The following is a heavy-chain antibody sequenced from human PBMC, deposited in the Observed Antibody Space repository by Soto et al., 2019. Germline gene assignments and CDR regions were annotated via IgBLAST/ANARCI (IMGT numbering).Heavy chain of an antibody. CDR1: GFTFCTYW. J-gene: IGHJ6*02. V-gene: IGHV3-7*01. D-gene: IGHD3-10*01. CDR2: IKQDGCGE. Sequence: PGGSLRLSCAASGFTFCTYWMSWVRQAPGKGREWVGNIKQDGCGENYVDSVNGRFTISRDNANPSLYLQMNSLRAEDTAVYYCARDRGPPRYLYYGMDVWGQGTTVTVSS. CDR3: ARDRGPPRYLYYGMDV.